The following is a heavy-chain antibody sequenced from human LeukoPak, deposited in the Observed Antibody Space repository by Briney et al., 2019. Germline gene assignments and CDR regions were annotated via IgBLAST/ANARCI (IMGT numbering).Heavy chain of an antibody. V-gene: IGHV3-33*06. Sequence: GGSLRLSCAASGSTFSSYGMHWVRQAPGKGLEWVAVIWYDGSNKYYADSVKGRFTISRDNSKNTLYLQMNSLRAEDTAVYYCAKALVAVAGAFDYWGQGTLVTVSS. J-gene: IGHJ4*02. CDR3: AKALVAVAGAFDY. CDR2: IWYDGSNK. CDR1: GSTFSSYG. D-gene: IGHD6-19*01.